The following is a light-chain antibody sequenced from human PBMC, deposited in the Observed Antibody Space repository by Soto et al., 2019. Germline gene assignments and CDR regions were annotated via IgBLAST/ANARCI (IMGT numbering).Light chain of an antibody. CDR3: QQYGSSGK. Sequence: EIALTLAPCNLSPAPAETANLSFRASQSVSSSYLAWYQQKPGQAPRLLIYGASNRAAGIPDRFSGSGSGTDFTLTISRLEPEDFAVYYCQQYGSSGKFGQGAKVDIK. CDR2: GAS. J-gene: IGKJ1*01. CDR1: QSVSSSY. V-gene: IGKV3-20*01.